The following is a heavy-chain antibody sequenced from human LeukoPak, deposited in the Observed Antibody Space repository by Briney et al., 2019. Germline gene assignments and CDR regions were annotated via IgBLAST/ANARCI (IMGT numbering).Heavy chain of an antibody. CDR3: ARGRYVTTRGGAAAGFLDY. CDR1: GGSFSGHY. CDR2: INHGGST. Sequence: PSETLSLTCAVSGGSFSGHYWNWIRQPPGKGLEWIGEINHGGSTNYNPSLKSRVTISVDTSQNQFSLRLSSVTAADTAVYYCARGRYVTTRGGAAAGFLDYWGQGILVTVST. J-gene: IGHJ4*02. D-gene: IGHD6-13*01. V-gene: IGHV4-34*01.